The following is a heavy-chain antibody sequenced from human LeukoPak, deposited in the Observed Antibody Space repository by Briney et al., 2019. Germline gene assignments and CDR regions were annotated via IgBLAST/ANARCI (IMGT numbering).Heavy chain of an antibody. D-gene: IGHD3-3*01. CDR1: GYTFTSYD. J-gene: IGHJ6*03. Sequence: GASVKVSCKASGYTFTSYDINWVRQATGQGLEWMGWMNPNSGNTGYAQKFQGRVTITRNTSISTAYMELSSLRSEDTAVYYCARGQRPSPSTIFGVVIGLPDGNRHYYYYMDVWGKGTTVTVSS. V-gene: IGHV1-8*03. CDR3: ARGQRPSPSTIFGVVIGLPDGNRHYYYYMDV. CDR2: MNPNSGNT.